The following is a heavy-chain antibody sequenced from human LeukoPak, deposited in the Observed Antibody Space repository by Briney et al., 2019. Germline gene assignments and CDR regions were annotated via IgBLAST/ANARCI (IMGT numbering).Heavy chain of an antibody. J-gene: IGHJ4*02. V-gene: IGHV3-53*01. CDR2: IYSDNT. CDR1: GFTVSSNS. Sequence: GGSLRLSCTVSGFTVSSNSMSWVRQAPGKGLEWVSFIYSDNTHYSDSVKGRFTISRDNSKNTLYLQMNSLRAEDTAVYYCAKAFVVVTAIREYYFDYWGQGTLVTVSS. CDR3: AKAFVVVTAIREYYFDY. D-gene: IGHD2-21*02.